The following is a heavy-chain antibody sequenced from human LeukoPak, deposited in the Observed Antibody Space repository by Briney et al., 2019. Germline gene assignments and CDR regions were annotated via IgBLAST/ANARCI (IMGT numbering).Heavy chain of an antibody. J-gene: IGHJ5*02. CDR1: GFTFTNYA. CDR2: ISGSGDDT. D-gene: IGHD5-24*01. CDR3: AKQFVDI. Sequence: GGSLRLSCAASGFTFTNYAMNWVRQAPGKGLEWVSSISGSGDDTSYADSVKGWFTISRDNSRNTLYLQMNSLRAEDTAVYYCAKQFVDIWGQGTLVTVSS. V-gene: IGHV3-23*01.